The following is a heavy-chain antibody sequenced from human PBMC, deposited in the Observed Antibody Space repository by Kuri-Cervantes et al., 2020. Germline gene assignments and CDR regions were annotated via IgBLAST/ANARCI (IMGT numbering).Heavy chain of an antibody. Sequence: GESLKISCAASGFTFSSYWMSWVRQAPGKGLEWVANIKQDGSEKYYVDSVKGRFTISRDNAKNSLYLQMNSLRAEDTAVYYCARVYSSSDYYYGMDVWGQGTTVTVSS. CDR2: IKQDGSEK. CDR3: ARVYSSSDYYYGMDV. V-gene: IGHV3-7*01. CDR1: GFTFSSYW. J-gene: IGHJ6*02. D-gene: IGHD6-6*01.